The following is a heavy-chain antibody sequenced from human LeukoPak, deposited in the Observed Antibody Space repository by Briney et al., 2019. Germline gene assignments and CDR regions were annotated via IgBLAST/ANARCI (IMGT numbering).Heavy chain of an antibody. V-gene: IGHV3-23*01. CDR2: ISGSGGST. D-gene: IGHD6-19*01. CDR3: AKAVAVYRYGMDV. J-gene: IGHJ6*02. Sequence: GGSLRLSCAASGFTFSSYAMSWVRQAPGKGLEWVSAISGSGGSTYYADSVKGRFTISRDNSKNTLYLQMNSLRAEGTAVYYCAKAVAVYRYGMDVWGQGTTVTVSS. CDR1: GFTFSSYA.